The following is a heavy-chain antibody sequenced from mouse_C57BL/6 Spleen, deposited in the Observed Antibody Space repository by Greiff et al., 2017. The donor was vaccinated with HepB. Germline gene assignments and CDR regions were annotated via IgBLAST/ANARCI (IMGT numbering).Heavy chain of an antibody. CDR3: AREGGYYGRSYYFDY. V-gene: IGHV5-4*01. CDR2: ISDGGSYT. J-gene: IGHJ2*01. D-gene: IGHD1-1*01. Sequence: EVKLMESGGGLVKPGGSLKLSCAASGFTFSSYAMSWVRQTPEKRLEWVATISDGGSYTYYPDNVKGRFTISRDNAKNNLYLQMSHLKSEDTAMYYCAREGGYYGRSYYFDYWGQGTTLTVSS. CDR1: GFTFSSYA.